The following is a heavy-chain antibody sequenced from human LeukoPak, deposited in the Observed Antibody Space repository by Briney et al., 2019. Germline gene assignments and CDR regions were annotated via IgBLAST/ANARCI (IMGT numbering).Heavy chain of an antibody. J-gene: IGHJ3*02. CDR3: ANAPAAILAWDAFDI. CDR1: GFTFDDYA. CDR2: ISWNSGSI. V-gene: IGHV3-9*03. D-gene: IGHD2-2*02. Sequence: PGRSLRLSCAASGFTFDDYAMHWVRQAPGKGLEWVSGISWNSGSIGYADSVKGRFTISRDNAKNSLYLQMNSLRAEDMALYYCANAPAAILAWDAFDIWGQGTMVTVSS.